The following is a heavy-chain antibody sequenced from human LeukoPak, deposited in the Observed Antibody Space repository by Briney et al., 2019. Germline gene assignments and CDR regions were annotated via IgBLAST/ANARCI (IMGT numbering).Heavy chain of an antibody. Sequence: KASETLSLTCTASGGSISSNNYYWGWIRQPPGKGLEWIGSIYYSGTTYYNASLKSRVTISLDTSKNQFFLKLSSVTAADTAVYYCAREGSGGPLNPPYWGQGTLVTVSS. CDR3: AREGSGGPLNPPY. V-gene: IGHV4-39*07. D-gene: IGHD6-19*01. J-gene: IGHJ4*02. CDR1: GGSISSNNYY. CDR2: IYYSGTT.